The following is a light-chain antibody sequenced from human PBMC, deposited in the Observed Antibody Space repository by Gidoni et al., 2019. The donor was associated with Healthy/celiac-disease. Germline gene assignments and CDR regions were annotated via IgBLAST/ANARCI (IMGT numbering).Light chain of an antibody. V-gene: IGKV3-15*01. J-gene: IGKJ1*01. CDR2: GAS. Sequence: EIVMTQSPATLSLPPGERATLPCRASQRVSSNLAWYQQKPGQAPKLLIYGASTRPTGIPARFSGSGSGTEFTLTISSLQSEDFAVYYCQQYNNWPLTFGQGTKVEIK. CDR3: QQYNNWPLT. CDR1: QRVSSN.